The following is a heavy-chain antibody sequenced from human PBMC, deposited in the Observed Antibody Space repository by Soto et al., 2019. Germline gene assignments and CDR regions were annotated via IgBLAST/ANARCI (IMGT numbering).Heavy chain of an antibody. Sequence: QVQLVESGGGVVQPGMSLRLSCAAFGFTFSSYAMHWVRQAPGKGLEWVAVISSDGSNKYYADSVKGRFTISRDNSKNTLYLQMNSLRAEDTAVYYCARERILEWYDYWGQGTLVTVSS. CDR3: ARERILEWYDY. J-gene: IGHJ4*02. CDR1: GFTFSSYA. CDR2: ISSDGSNK. V-gene: IGHV3-30-3*01. D-gene: IGHD3-3*01.